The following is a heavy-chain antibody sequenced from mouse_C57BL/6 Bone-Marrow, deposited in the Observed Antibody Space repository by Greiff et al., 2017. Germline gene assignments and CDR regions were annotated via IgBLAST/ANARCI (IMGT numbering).Heavy chain of an antibody. CDR2: INPSTGGT. D-gene: IGHD1-1*01. V-gene: IGHV1-42*01. J-gene: IGHJ3*01. CDR3: ARSGSSPFAY. CDR1: GYSFTGYY. Sequence: EVQLQQSGPELVKPGASVKISCKASGYSFTGYYMNWVKQSPEKSLEWIGEINPSTGGTTYNQKFKAKATLTVAKSSSTAYMQLKSLTSEDSAVYYCARSGSSPFAYWGQGTLVTVSA.